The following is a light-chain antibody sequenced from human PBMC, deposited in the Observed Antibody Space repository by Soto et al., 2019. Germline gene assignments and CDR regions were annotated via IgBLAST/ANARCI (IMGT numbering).Light chain of an antibody. CDR3: QQYDILPIT. CDR2: DAS. J-gene: IGKJ5*01. V-gene: IGKV1-33*01. CDR1: QTISSW. Sequence: DIQMTQSPSTLSGSVGDRVTITCLASQTISSWLAWYQQKPGKAPNLLIYDASNLEIGVPSRFSGSGSGTHFTFTISSLQTEDIGTYYCQQYDILPITFGRGTRLEIK.